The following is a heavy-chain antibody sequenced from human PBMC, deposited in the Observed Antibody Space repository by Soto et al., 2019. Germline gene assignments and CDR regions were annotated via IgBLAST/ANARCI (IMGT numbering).Heavy chain of an antibody. CDR3: ARDTNGLHY. V-gene: IGHV3-74*01. J-gene: IGHJ4*02. CDR2: ISTDGSIT. CDR1: GLIFSNYK. Sequence: EVQLVESGGGLVQPGGSLRLSCAASGLIFSNYKMHWVRQAPGKGLVWVSRISTDGSITDYADSVKGRFTVSRDNAKNTLYLQMNSLRVDDTDVHYCARDTNGLHYWGQGTLLTVSS. D-gene: IGHD2-8*01.